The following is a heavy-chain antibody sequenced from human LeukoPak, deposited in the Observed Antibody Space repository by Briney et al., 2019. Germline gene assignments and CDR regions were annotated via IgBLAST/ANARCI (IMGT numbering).Heavy chain of an antibody. D-gene: IGHD2-15*01. CDR3: ARPLGYCSDSRCPQSWFDP. J-gene: IGHJ5*02. Sequence: SETLSLTCTVSGGFISSYYWSWIRQPPGKGLEWIGEINHSGRTNYNPSLKSRVIMSVDTSKNQFSLKLSSVTAADTAVYYCARPLGYCSDSRCPQSWFDPWGQGTLVTVSS. CDR2: INHSGRT. CDR1: GGFISSYY. V-gene: IGHV4-34*01.